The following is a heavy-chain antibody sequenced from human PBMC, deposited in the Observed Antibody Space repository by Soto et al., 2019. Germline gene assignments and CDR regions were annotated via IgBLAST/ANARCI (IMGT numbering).Heavy chain of an antibody. Sequence: GGSLRLSCTASGFTFSSYWMHWVRQVPGKGLVWVSRINSDGNTTTYADSVKGRFTISRDNAENTLYLQMNSLRAEDTALYYCARIASTTGTYPPPIFAYWGQGALVTVSS. CDR1: GFTFSSYW. V-gene: IGHV3-74*01. CDR2: INSDGNTT. CDR3: ARIASTTGTYPPPIFAY. J-gene: IGHJ4*02. D-gene: IGHD4-17*01.